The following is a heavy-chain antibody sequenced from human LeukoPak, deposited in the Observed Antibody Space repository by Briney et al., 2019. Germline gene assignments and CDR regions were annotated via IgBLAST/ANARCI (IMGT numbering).Heavy chain of an antibody. D-gene: IGHD6-19*01. CDR3: ARRADIAVAGIRWFDP. Sequence: SETLSLTCTVSGGSISSTYYYWGWIRQPPGKGLEWIGTIYYSGSTYYNPSLKSRVTISVDTSKNQFSLNLSSVTAADTAVYYCARRADIAVAGIRWFDPWGQGTLVTVSS. CDR2: IYYSGST. V-gene: IGHV4-39*01. CDR1: GGSISSTYYY. J-gene: IGHJ5*02.